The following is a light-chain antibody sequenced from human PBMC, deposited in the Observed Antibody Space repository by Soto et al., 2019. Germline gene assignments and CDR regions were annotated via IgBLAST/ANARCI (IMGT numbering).Light chain of an antibody. J-gene: IGKJ4*01. CDR1: QSIRSY. CDR3: QHSYSTPLT. V-gene: IGKV1-39*01. CDR2: ATA. Sequence: DIQMTQSPSSLSASVGDRVTITCRASQSIRSYLIWYQQKPGKAPNLLIYATASLRSGVPSRFSGSGSGTDFTLTISSLQPEDFATYYCQHSYSTPLTFGGGTKVEIK.